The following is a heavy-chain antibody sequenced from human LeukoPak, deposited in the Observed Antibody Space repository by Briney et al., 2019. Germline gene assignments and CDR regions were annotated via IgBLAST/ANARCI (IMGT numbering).Heavy chain of an antibody. CDR1: GYSISSGYY. V-gene: IGHV3-15*01. J-gene: IGHJ6*03. CDR3: TTAFTSSGWFYYYYMDV. D-gene: IGHD6-19*01. Sequence: PSETLSLTCTVSGYSISSGYYWGWIRQPPGKGLEWVGRIKSKTDGGTTDYAAPVKGRFTISRDDSKNTLYLQMNSLKTEDTAVYYCTTAFTSSGWFYYYYMDVWGKGTTVTVSS. CDR2: IKSKTDGGTT.